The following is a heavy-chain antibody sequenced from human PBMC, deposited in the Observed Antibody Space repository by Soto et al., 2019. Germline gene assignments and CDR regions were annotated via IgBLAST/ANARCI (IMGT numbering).Heavy chain of an antibody. CDR2: IYPGESYT. V-gene: IGHV5-51*01. CDR1: GYSFPSYW. D-gene: IGHD2-2*01. CDR3: ARRGGGCSSTSCYFYYYYGMDV. J-gene: IGHJ6*02. Sequence: GEFLKIFWYGSGYSFPSYWLGLVRQMSGKGPEGMGIIYPGESYTRYSPSFQAQVTISADKSISTAYLQWSSLKASDTAMYYCARRGGGCSSTSCYFYYYYGMDVWGQGTTVTVSS.